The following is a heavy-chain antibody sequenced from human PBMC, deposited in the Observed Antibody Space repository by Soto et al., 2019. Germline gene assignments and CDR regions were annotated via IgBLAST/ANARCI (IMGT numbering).Heavy chain of an antibody. CDR3: ARDERGTGTGSNCDYFDD. Sequence: ACLKITCQVYGYTFNLYDFSWERQAPGPWLVWMAWTSDDNGDTNYAPQLQGRVKLTTDTSTGTAYRELRSLRSDDTAVHDCARDERGTGTGSNCDYFDDWG. J-gene: IGHJ4*01. CDR2: TSDDNGDT. D-gene: IGHD2-8*02. V-gene: IGHV1-18*04. CDR1: GYTFNLYD.